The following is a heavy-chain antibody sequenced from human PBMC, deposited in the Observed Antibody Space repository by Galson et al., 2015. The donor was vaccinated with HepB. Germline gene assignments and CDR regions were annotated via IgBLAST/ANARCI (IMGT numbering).Heavy chain of an antibody. CDR2: IKSRSDGGTR. CDR3: HTEYYNVLTGYDC. J-gene: IGHJ4*01. D-gene: IGHD3-9*01. CDR1: GFGFANAY. V-gene: IGHV3-15*07. Sequence: SLRLSCAASGFGFANAYMNWVRQAPGKGLEWVGRIKSRSDGGTRDYAAPVSGRFTISRDDSKNTLYLQMNSLKTEDTAVYYCHTEYYNVLTGYDCWGPGTLVLVSS.